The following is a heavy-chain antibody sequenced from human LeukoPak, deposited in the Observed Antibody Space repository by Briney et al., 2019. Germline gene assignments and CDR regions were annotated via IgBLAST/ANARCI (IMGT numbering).Heavy chain of an antibody. CDR3: AGDFTIPTAGAFDI. D-gene: IGHD3-9*01. CDR2: IYPGDSDT. V-gene: IGHV5-51*01. CDR1: GYSFTSYW. J-gene: IGHJ3*02. Sequence: GESLKISCKGSGYSFTSYWIGWVRQMPGKGLEWVAIIYPGDSDTRYSPSFQGQVTISADKSISTAYLQWSSLKASDTAMYYCAGDFTIPTAGAFDIWGQGTMVTVSS.